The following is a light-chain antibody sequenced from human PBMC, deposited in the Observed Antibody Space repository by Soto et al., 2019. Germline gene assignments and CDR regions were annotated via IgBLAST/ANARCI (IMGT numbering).Light chain of an antibody. Sequence: ERCTRSSRASQSVSIDLAWYQQKPGQAPRLLIYDASSRATGIPDRFSGSGSGTDFTLTISRLEPEDFAVYYCQQYSSSRTFGQGTKVDI. CDR1: QSVSID. CDR3: QQYSSSRT. J-gene: IGKJ1*01. V-gene: IGKV3-20*01. CDR2: DAS.